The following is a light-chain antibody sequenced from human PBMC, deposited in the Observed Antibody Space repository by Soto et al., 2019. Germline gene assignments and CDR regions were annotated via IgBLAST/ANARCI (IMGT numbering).Light chain of an antibody. CDR1: QGISSS. CDR3: QQYYNYPRT. V-gene: IGKV1-8*01. J-gene: IGKJ1*01. CDR2: AAS. Sequence: AIRMTQSPSSFSASTGDRVTITCRASQGISSSLAWYQQKPGKAPKLLIYAASTLQSGVPSRFSGSGSGTDFTLTISCLQSEDFATYYCQQYYNYPRTFGQGTKVEIK.